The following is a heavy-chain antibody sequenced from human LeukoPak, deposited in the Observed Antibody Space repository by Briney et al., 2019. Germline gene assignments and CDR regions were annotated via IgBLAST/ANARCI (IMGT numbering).Heavy chain of an antibody. D-gene: IGHD5-18*01. Sequence: SETLSLTCTVSGGSISSGSYYWSWIRRPAGKGLEWIGRIYTSGSTNYNPSLKSRVTISVDTSKNQFSLKLSSVTAADTAVYYCARRGEYSYGYGAFDIWGQGTMVTVSS. J-gene: IGHJ3*02. CDR2: IYTSGST. CDR3: ARRGEYSYGYGAFDI. V-gene: IGHV4-61*02. CDR1: GGSISSGSYY.